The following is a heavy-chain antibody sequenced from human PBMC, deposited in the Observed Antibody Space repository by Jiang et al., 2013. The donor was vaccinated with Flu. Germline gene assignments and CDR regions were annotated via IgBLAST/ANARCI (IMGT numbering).Heavy chain of an antibody. CDR3: ARDLAPMVTYGMDV. V-gene: IGHV3-21*01. CDR2: ISATSSYI. CDR1: GFIFSSYG. D-gene: IGHD3-10*01. Sequence: QLLESGGGLVKAGGSLRLSCAASGFIFSSYGMNWVRQAPGKGLEWVSFISATSSYIYYADSVEGRFTISRDNTKKSLYLQMNGLRAEDTAVYYCARDLAPMVTYGMDVWGQGTTVTVSS. J-gene: IGHJ6*02.